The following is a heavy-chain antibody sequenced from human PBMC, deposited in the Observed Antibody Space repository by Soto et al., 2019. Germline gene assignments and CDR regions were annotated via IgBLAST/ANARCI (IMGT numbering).Heavy chain of an antibody. CDR1: GFTFSSYS. Sequence: EVQLVESGGGLVKPGGSLRLSCAASGFTFSSYSMNWVRQAPGKGLEWVSSISSSSSYIYYADSVKGRFTISRDNAKNSLYLQMNSLRAEDTAVYYCARGPDIVAPDLGNGMDVWGQGTTVTVSS. CDR3: ARGPDIVAPDLGNGMDV. J-gene: IGHJ6*02. D-gene: IGHD5-12*01. V-gene: IGHV3-21*01. CDR2: ISSSSSYI.